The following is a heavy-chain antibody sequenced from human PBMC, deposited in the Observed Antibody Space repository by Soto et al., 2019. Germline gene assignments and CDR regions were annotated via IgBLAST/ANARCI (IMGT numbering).Heavy chain of an antibody. Sequence: EVQLVESGGDLVQPGGSLRLSCAASGFTFSSYEMNRVRQAPGKGLEWASYISSSGSTRYFADSVKGRFTISRDNAKNSLYLQMNSLRAEDTAVYYCARGYGGNSRYYFDYWGQGTLVTVSS. CDR2: ISSSGSTR. V-gene: IGHV3-48*03. CDR1: GFTFSSYE. CDR3: ARGYGGNSRYYFDY. J-gene: IGHJ4*02. D-gene: IGHD2-21*02.